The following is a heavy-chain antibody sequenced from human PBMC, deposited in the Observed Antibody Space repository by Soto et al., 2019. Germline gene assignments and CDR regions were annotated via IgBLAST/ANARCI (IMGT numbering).Heavy chain of an antibody. Sequence: ELQLGESGGGLVQPGGSLGLSCAASGFSISSYWMNWVRQAPGKGLEWVAIIRKDGSEKYYVDSVKGRFTISRDNAKNSLYLQMNSPRDDDTAVYYCAGGSGWLSDYWGRGTLVTVSS. V-gene: IGHV3-7*03. CDR2: IRKDGSEK. J-gene: IGHJ4*02. CDR1: GFSISSYW. D-gene: IGHD6-19*01. CDR3: AGGSGWLSDY.